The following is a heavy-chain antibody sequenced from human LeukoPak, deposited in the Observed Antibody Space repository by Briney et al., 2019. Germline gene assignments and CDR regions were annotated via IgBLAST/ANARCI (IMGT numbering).Heavy chain of an antibody. V-gene: IGHV4-61*01. Sequence: SETLSLTCTVSGGSVSSGSYYWSWIRQPPGKGLEWIGYIYYSGSTNYNPSLKSRVTISVDTSKNQFSLKLSSVTAADTAAYYCARESIAAPFDYWGQGTLVTVSS. J-gene: IGHJ4*02. CDR3: ARESIAAPFDY. D-gene: IGHD6-6*01. CDR2: IYYSGST. CDR1: GGSVSSGSYY.